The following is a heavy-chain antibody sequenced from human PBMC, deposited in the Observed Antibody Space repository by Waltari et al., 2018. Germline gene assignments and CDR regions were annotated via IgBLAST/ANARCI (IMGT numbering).Heavy chain of an antibody. J-gene: IGHJ6*02. CDR3: ARATKSGVDV. CDR1: GFTFRNYE. V-gene: IGHV3-48*03. CDR2: ISSSGRTT. Sequence: EVQLEESGGGSVQPGGSLGLSCAGSGFTFRNYEINFSRQTPVKGLEWISYISSSGRTTNYADSVKGRFTISRDNAKNSLNLQMNSLRGDDTGIYYCARATKSGVDVWGQGTTVTVS.